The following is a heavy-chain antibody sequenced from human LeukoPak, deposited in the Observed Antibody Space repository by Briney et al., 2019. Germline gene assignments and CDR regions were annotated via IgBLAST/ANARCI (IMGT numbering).Heavy chain of an antibody. CDR3: ARAGSSGWYCDV. V-gene: IGHV3-20*04. CDR2: INWNGGST. CDR1: GFTFSSYW. J-gene: IGHJ4*02. Sequence: PGGSLRLSCAASGFTFSSYWMHWVRQAPGKGLEWVSGINWNGGSTGYADSVKGRFTISRDNAKNSLYLQMNSLRAEDTALYYCARAGSSGWYCDVWGQGTLVTVSS. D-gene: IGHD6-19*01.